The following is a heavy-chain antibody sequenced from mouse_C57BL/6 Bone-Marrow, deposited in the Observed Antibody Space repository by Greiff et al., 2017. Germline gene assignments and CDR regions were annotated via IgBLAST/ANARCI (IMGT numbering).Heavy chain of an antibody. CDR3: AREKGNYYGSCYAMDY. J-gene: IGHJ4*01. V-gene: IGHV1-81*01. D-gene: IGHD1-1*01. Sequence: VQLQQSGAELARPGASVKLSCKASGYTFTSYGISWVKQRPGQGLEWIGEIYPRSGNTYYNEKFKGKATLTADKSSSTAYMELRSLTSEDSAVYFGAREKGNYYGSCYAMDYWGQGTSVTVSS. CDR2: IYPRSGNT. CDR1: GYTFTSYG.